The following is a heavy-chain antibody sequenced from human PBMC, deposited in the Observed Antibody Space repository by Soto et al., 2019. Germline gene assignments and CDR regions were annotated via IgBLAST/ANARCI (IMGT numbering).Heavy chain of an antibody. CDR3: ARSRYSSEDWFDP. CDR2: IWYDGSNK. V-gene: IGHV3-33*01. Sequence: QVQLVESGGGVVQPGRSLRLSCAASGFTFSSYGMHWVRQAPGKGLEWVAVIWYDGSNKYYADSVKGRFTISRDNSKNTLYLQMNSLRAEDTAVYYCARSRYSSEDWFDPWGQGTLVTVS. D-gene: IGHD6-25*01. CDR1: GFTFSSYG. J-gene: IGHJ5*02.